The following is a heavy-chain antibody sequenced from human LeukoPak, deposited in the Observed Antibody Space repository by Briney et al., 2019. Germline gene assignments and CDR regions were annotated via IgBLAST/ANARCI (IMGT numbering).Heavy chain of an antibody. J-gene: IGHJ6*02. CDR2: ISGSGGNT. D-gene: IGHD6-13*01. Sequence: GGSLRLSCAASGSTFSSYAMSWVRQAPGKGLEWVSAISGSGGNTYYGDSVKGRFTMYRHNSKNTLYLQMNSLRAEDTAVYYCAKVRIAGGWGYYGMDVWGQGTTVTVSS. CDR3: AKVRIAGGWGYYGMDV. CDR1: GSTFSSYA. V-gene: IGHV3-23*01.